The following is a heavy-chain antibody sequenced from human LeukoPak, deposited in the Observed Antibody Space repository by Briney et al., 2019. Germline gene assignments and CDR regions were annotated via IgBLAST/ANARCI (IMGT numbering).Heavy chain of an antibody. CDR3: ARADCSSSTCYLRRSWFDP. V-gene: IGHV3-21*01. Sequence: TGGSLRLSCAASGFTLSNYDMNWVRQAPGKGLEWVSSISTSSRYIYYKDSVRGRFTISRDDAKNSLYPEMNSLRAEDTAVYYCARADCSSSTCYLRRSWFDPWGQGTLVTVSS. D-gene: IGHD2-2*01. J-gene: IGHJ5*02. CDR2: ISTSSRYI. CDR1: GFTLSNYD.